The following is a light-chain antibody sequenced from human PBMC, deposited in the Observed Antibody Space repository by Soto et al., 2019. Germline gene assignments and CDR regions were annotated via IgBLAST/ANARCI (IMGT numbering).Light chain of an antibody. J-gene: IGLJ1*01. V-gene: IGLV1-40*01. CDR3: QSYDSSLIVSKV. CDR2: ANS. CDR1: SSNLGAGYD. Sequence: QSALTQPASVSGAPGQRVTISCSGSSSNLGAGYDVQWYRQFPGTAPKLLIYANSVRPSGVPDRFSGSKSGTSASLAITGLQAEDEADYYCQSYDSSLIVSKVFGTGTKVTVL.